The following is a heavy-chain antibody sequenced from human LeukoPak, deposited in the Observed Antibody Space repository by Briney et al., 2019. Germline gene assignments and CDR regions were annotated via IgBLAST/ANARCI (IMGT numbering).Heavy chain of an antibody. D-gene: IGHD6-19*01. CDR3: ARTIRIAVAGNHFDF. V-gene: IGHV1-2*02. J-gene: IGHJ4*02. Sequence: ASVKVSCKTSGYTFTDYYMHWVRQAPGQGLEWVGWLSPNSGGTNYAQKFQGRVTMTRDTSINTAYMELSRLTSDDTAVYCCARTIRIAVAGNHFDFWGQGTLVTVPS. CDR2: LSPNSGGT. CDR1: GYTFTDYY.